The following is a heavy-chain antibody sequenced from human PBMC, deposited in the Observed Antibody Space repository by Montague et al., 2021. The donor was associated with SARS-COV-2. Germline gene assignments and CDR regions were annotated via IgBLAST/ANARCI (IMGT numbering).Heavy chain of an antibody. V-gene: IGHV4-39*01. CDR1: GGSISSSCYY. J-gene: IGHJ4*02. Sequence: SETLSLTCTVSGGSISSSCYYWGWIRQPPGKGLEWIGCIYYSGSTYYNPSLKSRVTISVDTSKNQFSLKLSSVTAADTAVYYCARFYRVLPAASFDYWGQGTLVTVSS. CDR2: IYYSGST. D-gene: IGHD2-2*01. CDR3: ARFYRVLPAASFDY.